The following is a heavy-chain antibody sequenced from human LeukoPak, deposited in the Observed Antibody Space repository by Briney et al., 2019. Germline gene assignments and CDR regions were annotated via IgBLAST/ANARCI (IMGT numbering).Heavy chain of an antibody. CDR1: GFTFSSNY. V-gene: IGHV3-53*01. J-gene: IGHJ4*02. CDR3: ARGRLYDNSGYPLDY. Sequence: GGSLRLFCVAWGFTFSSNYMSWVRQARGRGVEWGSVIYSGGRTNYADSVKGRFTISRDNSKNTLYLQMNSLRAEDTAVYYCARGRLYDNSGYPLDYWGQGTLVTVSS. CDR2: IYSGGRT. D-gene: IGHD3-22*01.